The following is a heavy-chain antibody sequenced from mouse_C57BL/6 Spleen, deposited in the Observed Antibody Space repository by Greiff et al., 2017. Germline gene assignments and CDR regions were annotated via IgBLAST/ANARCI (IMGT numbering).Heavy chain of an antibody. CDR2: IDPETGGT. J-gene: IGHJ4*01. CDR3: TSAGDYYGSKGVDY. V-gene: IGHV1-15*01. D-gene: IGHD1-1*01. CDR1: GYTFTDYE. Sequence: VQLQQSGAELVRPGASVTLSCKASGYTFTDYEMHWVKQTPVHGLEWIGAIDPETGGTAYNQKFKGKAILTADKSSSTAYMELRSLTSEDSAVDYCTSAGDYYGSKGVDYWGQGTSVTVSS.